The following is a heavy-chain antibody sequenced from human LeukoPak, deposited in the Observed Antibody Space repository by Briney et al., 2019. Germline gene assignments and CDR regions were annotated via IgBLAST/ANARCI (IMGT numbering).Heavy chain of an antibody. CDR1: GGTFSSYA. V-gene: IGHV1-69*04. J-gene: IGHJ6*02. CDR2: IIPILGIA. Sequence: SVKVSCKASGGTFSSYAISWVRQAPGQGLEWMGRIIPILGIANYAQKFQGRVTITADKSTSTAYMELSSLRSEDTAVYYCARDGKPGIAAAGIVYYYGMDVWGQGTTVTVSS. D-gene: IGHD6-13*01. CDR3: ARDGKPGIAAAGIVYYYGMDV.